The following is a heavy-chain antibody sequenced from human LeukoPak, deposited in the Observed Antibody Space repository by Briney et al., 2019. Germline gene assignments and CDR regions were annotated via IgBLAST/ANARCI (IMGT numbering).Heavy chain of an antibody. D-gene: IGHD3-22*01. CDR3: ASYMYYYDSSGYYTFDY. Sequence: SVKVSCKASGYTFTSYGISWVRQAPGQGLEWMGGIIPIFGTANYAQKFQGRVMITTDESTSTAYMELSSLRSEDTAVYYCASYMYYYDSSGYYTFDYWGQGTLVTVSS. J-gene: IGHJ4*02. CDR1: GYTFTSYG. V-gene: IGHV1-69*05. CDR2: IIPIFGTA.